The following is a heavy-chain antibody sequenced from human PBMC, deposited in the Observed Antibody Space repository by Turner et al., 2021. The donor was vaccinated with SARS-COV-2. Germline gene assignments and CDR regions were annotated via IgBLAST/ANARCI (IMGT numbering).Heavy chain of an antibody. CDR3: ARTDGYNSPFDY. CDR2: ITYDGINK. Sequence: QVQLVESGGGVVQPGRSPILSCAASGFTFSSYAMHWVRQAPGKGLEWVAVITYDGINKYYADSVKGRFTISRDNSKNTLYLQMNSLRAEDTAVYYCARTDGYNSPFDYWGQGTLVTVSS. J-gene: IGHJ4*02. CDR1: GFTFSSYA. V-gene: IGHV3-30-3*01. D-gene: IGHD1-1*01.